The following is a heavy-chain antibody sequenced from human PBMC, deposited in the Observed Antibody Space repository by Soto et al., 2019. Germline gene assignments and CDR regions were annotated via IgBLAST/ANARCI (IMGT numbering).Heavy chain of an antibody. CDR2: ISAYNGNT. Sequence: GASVKVSCKASGYTFTSYGISWVRQAPGQGLEWMGWISAYNGNTNYAQKLQGRVTMTTDTSTSTAYMELRSLRSDDTAVYYCAREKCSSTSCPTYAFDIWGQGTMVTVSS. V-gene: IGHV1-18*01. CDR1: GYTFTSYG. CDR3: AREKCSSTSCPTYAFDI. J-gene: IGHJ3*02. D-gene: IGHD2-2*01.